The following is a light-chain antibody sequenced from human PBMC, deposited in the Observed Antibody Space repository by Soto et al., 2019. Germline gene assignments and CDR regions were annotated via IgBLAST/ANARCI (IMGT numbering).Light chain of an antibody. J-gene: IGKJ4*01. CDR3: QQNNSYPLT. CDR2: KAS. CDR1: HIIGNW. V-gene: IGKV1-5*03. Sequence: DIQMTQSPATLSASVGDRVTITCRASHIIGNWLAWYQQKPGKAPNLLIYKASSLQSGVPSRFSGSGSGTEFTLTISGLQPDDFAIYYCQQNNSYPLTFGGGTKVDVK.